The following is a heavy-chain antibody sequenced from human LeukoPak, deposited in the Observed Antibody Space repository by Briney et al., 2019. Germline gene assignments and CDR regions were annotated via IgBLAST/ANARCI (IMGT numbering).Heavy chain of an antibody. D-gene: IGHD3-22*01. CDR3: ARLYYYDSSGSSFDY. V-gene: IGHV3-53*01. CDR2: IYSGGST. J-gene: IGHJ4*02. CDR1: GFTVSSNY. Sequence: GGSLRLSCAASGFTVSSNYMSWVRRAPGKGLEWVSVIYSGGSTYYADSVKGRFTISRDNSKNTLYLQMNSLRAEDTAVYYCARLYYYDSSGSSFDYWGQGTLVTVSS.